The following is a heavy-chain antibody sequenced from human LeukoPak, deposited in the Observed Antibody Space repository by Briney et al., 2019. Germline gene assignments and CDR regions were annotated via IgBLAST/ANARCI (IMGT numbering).Heavy chain of an antibody. CDR2: SCNRGNT. CDR3: ARARYQYDNWFDP. J-gene: IGHJ5*02. CDR1: CDSIKCSSVYY. D-gene: IGHD2-15*01. V-gene: IGHV4-39*07. Sequence: SETLSLTCTLSCDSIKCSSVYYWDWIRQPRGQGLEWIGSSCNRGNTYYNPSLKSRVTISMDTYKNQFSMTLKTVTAADTAVYYCARARYQYDNWFDPWGQGTLVTVSS.